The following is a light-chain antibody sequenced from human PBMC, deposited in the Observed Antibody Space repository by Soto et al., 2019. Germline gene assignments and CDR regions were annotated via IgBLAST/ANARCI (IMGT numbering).Light chain of an antibody. CDR3: CSYAGRSNVV. Sequence: QSVLTQPASVSGSPGQSITISCTGTSGDVGTYNLVSWYQQHPARAPKLIIFEVNKRPSGVSNRLSGSKSGNTASLAISGLQADDEADYHCCSYAGRSNVVCGGGTKVTVL. V-gene: IGLV2-23*02. CDR2: EVN. CDR1: SGDVGTYNL. J-gene: IGLJ2*01.